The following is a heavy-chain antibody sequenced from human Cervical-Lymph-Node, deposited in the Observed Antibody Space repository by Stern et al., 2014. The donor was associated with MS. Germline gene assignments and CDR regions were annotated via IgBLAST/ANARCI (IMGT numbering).Heavy chain of an antibody. CDR2: IYHSVAS. Sequence: QLQLQESGPGLVKPSGTLSLTCAVSGGSVSSTNWWSWVRQSPGKGLEWIGNIYHSVASNYRPSLRSRVSISLDNPKNHLSLHLTSVTAADTAVYYCARERQQYCNSEGCSYWYFDLWGRGTLVTVSS. V-gene: IGHV4-4*02. J-gene: IGHJ2*01. CDR3: ARERQQYCNSEGCSYWYFDL. CDR1: GGSVSSTNW. D-gene: IGHD2/OR15-2a*01.